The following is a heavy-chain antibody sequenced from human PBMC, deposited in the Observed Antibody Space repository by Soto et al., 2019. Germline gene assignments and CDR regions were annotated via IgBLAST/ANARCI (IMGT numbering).Heavy chain of an antibody. CDR2: LETDGSEK. CDR1: GFTFSDYA. Sequence: PGGSLRLSCAASGFTFSDYAMHWVRQAPGKGLVWVSRLETDGSEKSYADSVKGRFIISRDNAENTMYLQMNYLRVEDTAVYYCARVLKSSGWDNDVFDIWGQGTMVTVSS. J-gene: IGHJ3*02. V-gene: IGHV3-74*01. CDR3: ARVLKSSGWDNDVFDI. D-gene: IGHD6-19*01.